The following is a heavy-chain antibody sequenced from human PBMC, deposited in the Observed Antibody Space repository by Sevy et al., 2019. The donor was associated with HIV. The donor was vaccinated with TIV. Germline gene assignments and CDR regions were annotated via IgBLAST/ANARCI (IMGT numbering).Heavy chain of an antibody. D-gene: IGHD3-10*01. J-gene: IGHJ4*02. CDR1: GYSFSNYG. V-gene: IGHV1-18*01. Sequence: ASVKVSCKASGYSFSNYGITWVRQAPGQGLEWMGWISGYSGSIRYSQKVQGRLTMTSDTSTSTAYMELTSLKSDDTATYYCARGNPPGGFWGQGTLVTVSS. CDR2: ISGYSGSI. CDR3: ARGNPPGGF.